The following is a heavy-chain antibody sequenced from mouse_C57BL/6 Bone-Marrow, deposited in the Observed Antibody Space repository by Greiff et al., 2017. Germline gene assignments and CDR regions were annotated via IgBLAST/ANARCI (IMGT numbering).Heavy chain of an antibody. D-gene: IGHD4-1*01. J-gene: IGHJ3*01. CDR2: INPGSGGT. CDR1: GYAFTNYL. CDR3: ARSKNWDSWFAY. Sequence: QVHVKQSGAELVRPGTSVKVSCKASGYAFTNYLIECVKQRPGQGLEWIGVINPGSGGTNYNEKFKGKATLTADKSSSTAYMQLSSLTSEDSAVYFCARSKNWDSWFAYWGQGTLVTVSA. V-gene: IGHV1-54*01.